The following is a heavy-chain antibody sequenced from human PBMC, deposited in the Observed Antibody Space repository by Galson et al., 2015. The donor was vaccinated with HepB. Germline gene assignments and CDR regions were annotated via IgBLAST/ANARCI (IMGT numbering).Heavy chain of an antibody. D-gene: IGHD2-2*01. CDR3: ARGDIVVVPAAIGGDYYYYGMDV. V-gene: IGHV1-2*02. CDR2: INPNSGGT. CDR1: GYTFTGYY. Sequence: SVKVSCKASGYTFTGYYMHWVRQAPGQGLEWTGWINPNSGGTNYAQKFQGRVTMTRDTSISTAYMELSRLRSDDTAVYYCARGDIVVVPAAIGGDYYYYGMDVGGQGTTVTVSS. J-gene: IGHJ6*02.